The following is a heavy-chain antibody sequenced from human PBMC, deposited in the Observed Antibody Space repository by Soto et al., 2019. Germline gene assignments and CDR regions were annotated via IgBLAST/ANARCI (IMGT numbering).Heavy chain of an antibody. CDR1: GGSISSGDYY. CDR2: IYYSGST. V-gene: IGHV4-30-4*01. D-gene: IGHD6-13*01. J-gene: IGHJ5*02. CDR3: AREGSSWTNWFDP. Sequence: PSETLSLTCTVSGGSISSGDYYWSWIRQPPGKGLEWIGYIYYSGSTYYNPSLKSRVTISVDTSKNQFSLKLSSVTAADTAVYYCAREGSSWTNWFDPWGQGTLVTASS.